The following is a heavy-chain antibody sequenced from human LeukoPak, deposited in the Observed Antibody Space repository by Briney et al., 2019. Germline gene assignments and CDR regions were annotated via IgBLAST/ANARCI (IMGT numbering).Heavy chain of an antibody. J-gene: IGHJ4*02. Sequence: SDTLSLTCSVSGYSISSGYYWGWIRQPPGEGLEWIGSIYYSGSTYYNPSLKSRVTISVDTSKNQYSLKLSSVTAADTAVYYCARLRGYSYGHGDYWGQGTLVTVSS. D-gene: IGHD5-18*01. CDR1: GYSISSGYY. V-gene: IGHV4-38-2*02. CDR2: IYYSGST. CDR3: ARLRGYSYGHGDY.